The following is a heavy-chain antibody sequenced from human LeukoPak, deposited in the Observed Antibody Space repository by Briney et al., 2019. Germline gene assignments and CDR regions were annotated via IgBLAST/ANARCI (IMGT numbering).Heavy chain of an antibody. Sequence: GGSLRLSCAASGFTFSSYGMHWVRQAPGKGLEWVAVISYDGSNEYYADSVKGRFTISRDNSKNTLYLQMNSLRAEGTAVYYCAKDLIQGSGRLYYYYYGMDVWGQGTTVTVSS. D-gene: IGHD6-19*01. CDR2: ISYDGSNE. CDR3: AKDLIQGSGRLYYYYYGMDV. J-gene: IGHJ6*02. CDR1: GFTFSSYG. V-gene: IGHV3-30*18.